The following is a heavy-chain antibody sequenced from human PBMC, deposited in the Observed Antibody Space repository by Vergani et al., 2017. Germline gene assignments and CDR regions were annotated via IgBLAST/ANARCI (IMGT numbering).Heavy chain of an antibody. D-gene: IGHD5-18*01. CDR3: AKDQTGLGYSNGLFDY. CDR2: ITGSGGSR. J-gene: IGHJ4*02. V-gene: IGHV3-23*01. CDR1: GFTFSSFA. Sequence: EVQLLESGGGLVQPGGSLRLSCAASGFTFSSFAISWVRQAPGKGLEWVSAITGSGGSRDYADSVKGRFTLSRDNSKDALYLQMNSLRAEDTAVYYCAKDQTGLGYSNGLFDYWGQGTLVTVSS.